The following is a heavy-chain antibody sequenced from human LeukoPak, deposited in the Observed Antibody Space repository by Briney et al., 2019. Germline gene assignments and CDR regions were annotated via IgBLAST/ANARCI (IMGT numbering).Heavy chain of an antibody. D-gene: IGHD3-22*01. V-gene: IGHV1-18*01. J-gene: IGHJ4*02. CDR2: ISAYNGNT. CDR3: AREAKYYYDSSGYYPLGY. Sequence: ASVKVSCKASGYTFTSYGISWVRQAPGQGLEWMGWISAYNGNTNYAQKLQGRVTMTRDTSTSTVYMELSSLRSEDTAVYYCAREAKYYYDSSGYYPLGYWGQGTLVTVSS. CDR1: GYTFTSYG.